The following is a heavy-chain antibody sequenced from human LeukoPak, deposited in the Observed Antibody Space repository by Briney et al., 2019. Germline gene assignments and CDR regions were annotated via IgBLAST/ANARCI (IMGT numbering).Heavy chain of an antibody. CDR3: AVAPGDY. CDR1: GYTFTGYY. CDR2: INPNSDYT. D-gene: IGHD2-21*01. Sequence: AASVKVSCKASGYTFTGYYMHWVRQAPGQGLEWMGWINPNSDYTFYAQKFQGRVTLTRDTSISTVYMELTTLTSDDTALYYCAVAPGDYWGQGTLVSVS. J-gene: IGHJ4*02. V-gene: IGHV1-2*02.